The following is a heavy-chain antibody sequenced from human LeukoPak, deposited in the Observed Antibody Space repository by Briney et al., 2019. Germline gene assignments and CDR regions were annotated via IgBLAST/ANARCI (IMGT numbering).Heavy chain of an antibody. V-gene: IGHV3-7*03. CDR2: IKQDGSEK. D-gene: IGHD2-15*01. CDR1: GFTFSSYW. Sequence: PGGSLRLSCAASGFTFSSYWMSWVRQAPGKGLEWVANIKQDGSEKYYVDSVKGRFTISRDNAKNSLYLQMNSLRAEDTAVYYCARGYCSGGSCHLDYWGQGTLVTVSS. J-gene: IGHJ4*02. CDR3: ARGYCSGGSCHLDY.